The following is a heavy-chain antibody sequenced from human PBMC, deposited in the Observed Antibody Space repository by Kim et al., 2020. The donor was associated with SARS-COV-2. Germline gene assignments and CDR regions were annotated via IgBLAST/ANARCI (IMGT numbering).Heavy chain of an antibody. CDR3: ALRWDYFDY. Sequence: GNPNQPRQLQGKMTMSTDTTTSTAYMELRSLRSDDTAVYYCALRWDYFDYWGQGTLVTVSS. J-gene: IGHJ4*02. CDR2: GNP. D-gene: IGHD4-17*01. V-gene: IGHV1-18*01.